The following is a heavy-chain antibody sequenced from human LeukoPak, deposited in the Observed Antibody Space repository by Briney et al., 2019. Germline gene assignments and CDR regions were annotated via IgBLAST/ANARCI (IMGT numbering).Heavy chain of an antibody. J-gene: IGHJ4*02. Sequence: SETLSLTCTVSAGSISSSSYYWGWIRQPPGKGLEGIGSIFYSGSTYYNPFLKSRVAISVDTSKNQFSLNLNSVTAADTAVYYCARRAAAPGDFDYWGQGTLVTVSS. D-gene: IGHD6-13*01. CDR3: ARRAAAPGDFDY. CDR2: IFYSGST. CDR1: AGSISSSSYY. V-gene: IGHV4-39*01.